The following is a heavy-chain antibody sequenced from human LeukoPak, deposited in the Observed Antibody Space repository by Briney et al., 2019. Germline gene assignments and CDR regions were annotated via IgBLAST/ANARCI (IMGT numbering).Heavy chain of an antibody. D-gene: IGHD3-3*01. CDR1: GFTFSSYA. CDR3: ATTFGVVTFSFDY. CDR2: IKSKPDGEAT. V-gene: IGHV3-15*01. J-gene: IGHJ4*02. Sequence: GGSLRLSCAASGFTFSSYAMSWVRRAPGKGLEWVGRIKSKPDGEATDYAAPVKGRFTISRDDSKSTLYLQMNSLKTEDTAVYYCATTFGVVTFSFDYWGQGTLVSVSS.